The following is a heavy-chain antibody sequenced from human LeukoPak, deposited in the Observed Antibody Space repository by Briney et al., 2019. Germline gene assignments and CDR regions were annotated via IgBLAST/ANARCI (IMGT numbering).Heavy chain of an antibody. J-gene: IGHJ4*02. Sequence: GESLKISCKGSGYSFTSYWIGWVHQMPGKGLEWMGIIYPGDSDTRYSPSFQGQVTISADKSISTAYLQWSSLKASDTAMYYCARLRGAPYSAGGPPVDYWGQGTLVTVSS. CDR2: IYPGDSDT. V-gene: IGHV5-51*07. CDR3: ARLRGAPYSAGGPPVDY. CDR1: GYSFTSYW. D-gene: IGHD3-10*01.